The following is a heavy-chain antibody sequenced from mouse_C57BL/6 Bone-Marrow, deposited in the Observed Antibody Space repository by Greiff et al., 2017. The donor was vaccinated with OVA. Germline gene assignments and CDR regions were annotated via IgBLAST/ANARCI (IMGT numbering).Heavy chain of an antibody. J-gene: IGHJ3*01. Sequence: VQLQQPGAELVKPGASVKLSCKASGYTFTSYWMHWVKQRPGQGLEWIGMIHPNSGSTNYNEKFKSKATLTVDKSSSTAYMQLSSLTSEDSAVYYCARSSWLLWFAYWGQGTLVTVSA. D-gene: IGHD2-3*01. CDR3: ARSSWLLWFAY. CDR2: IHPNSGST. CDR1: GYTFTSYW. V-gene: IGHV1-64*01.